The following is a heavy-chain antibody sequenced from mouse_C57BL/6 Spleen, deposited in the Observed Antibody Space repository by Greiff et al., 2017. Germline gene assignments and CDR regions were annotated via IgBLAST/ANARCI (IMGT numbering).Heavy chain of an antibody. Sequence: VQLKESGPELVKPGASVKISCKASGYSFTDYNMNWVKQSNGKSLEWIGVINPNYGTTSYNQKFKGKATLTVDQSSSTAYMQLNSLTSEVSAVYYCARRAYYGSSPYWYFDVWGTGTTVTVSS. CDR1: GYSFTDYN. V-gene: IGHV1-39*01. D-gene: IGHD1-1*01. CDR3: ARRAYYGSSPYWYFDV. J-gene: IGHJ1*03. CDR2: INPNYGTT.